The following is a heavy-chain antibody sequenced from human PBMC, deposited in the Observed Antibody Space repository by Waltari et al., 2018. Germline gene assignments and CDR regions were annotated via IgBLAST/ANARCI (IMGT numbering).Heavy chain of an antibody. J-gene: IGHJ1*01. D-gene: IGHD3-22*01. Sequence: QVQLQESGPGLVKPSETLSLTCAVSGYSISSGYYWGWIRQPPGKGLEWIGSIYHSGSTYYNPSLTSRVTISVDTSKNQFSLKLSSVTAADTAVYYCASSSVVVAVQHWGQGTLVTVSS. V-gene: IGHV4-38-2*01. CDR2: IYHSGST. CDR1: GYSISSGYY. CDR3: ASSSVVVAVQH.